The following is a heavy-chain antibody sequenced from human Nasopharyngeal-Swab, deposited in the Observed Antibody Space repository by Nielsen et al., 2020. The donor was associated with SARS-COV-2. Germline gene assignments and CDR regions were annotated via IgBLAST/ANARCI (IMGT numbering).Heavy chain of an antibody. J-gene: IGHJ5*02. Sequence: GGSLRLSCTASGLSFSSFAMHWARQAPGMGLEWVANIKEDGSQKNYADSVKGRFTISRDNSKNSLYLQMNSLRAEDTAIYHCARPLSRDSTWTTEANWFDPWGQGTLVTVSS. D-gene: IGHD6-13*01. CDR1: GLSFSSFA. CDR3: ARPLSRDSTWTTEANWFDP. V-gene: IGHV3-7*03. CDR2: IKEDGSQK.